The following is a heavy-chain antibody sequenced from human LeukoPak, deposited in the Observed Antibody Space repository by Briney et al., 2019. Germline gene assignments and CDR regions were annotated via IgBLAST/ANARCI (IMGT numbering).Heavy chain of an antibody. D-gene: IGHD1-26*01. CDR2: ISGSGGSA. CDR1: GFTFSSYA. V-gene: IGHV3-23*01. J-gene: IGHJ4*02. Sequence: GGSLRLSCAASGFTFSSYAMSWVRQAPGKGLEWVSTISGSGGSAYYADSVKGRFTISRDNSKNTLYLQMNSLRAEDTAVYYCAKVVGATTRGYFDYWGQGTLVTVSS. CDR3: AKVVGATTRGYFDY.